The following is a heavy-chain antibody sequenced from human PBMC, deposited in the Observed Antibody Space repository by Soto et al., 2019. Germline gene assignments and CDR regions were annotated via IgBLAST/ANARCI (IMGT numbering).Heavy chain of an antibody. CDR3: ARRYGSAIDY. J-gene: IGHJ4*02. CDR1: GGSISNYY. D-gene: IGHD1-26*01. Sequence: SETLSLTCTVSGGSISNYYWSWIRQPPGKGLEWIGYIYYNGNTNYNPSLKSRVTISVDTSKNQFSLKLSSVTAADTAVYYCARRYGSAIDYWGQGTLVTVSS. V-gene: IGHV4-59*01. CDR2: IYYNGNT.